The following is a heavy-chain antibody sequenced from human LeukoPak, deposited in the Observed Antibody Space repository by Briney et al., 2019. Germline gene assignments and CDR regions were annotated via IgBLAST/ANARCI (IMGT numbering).Heavy chain of an antibody. J-gene: IGHJ4*02. D-gene: IGHD3-22*01. CDR1: GFTFSSYG. Sequence: GRSLRLSCAPSGFTFSSYGMHWVRQAPGKGLEWVAVIWYDGSNKYYADSVKGRFTISRDNSKNTLYLQMNSLRAEDTAVYYCARDGAYYYDSSGYYNFADYWGQGTLVTVSS. V-gene: IGHV3-33*01. CDR2: IWYDGSNK. CDR3: ARDGAYYYDSSGYYNFADY.